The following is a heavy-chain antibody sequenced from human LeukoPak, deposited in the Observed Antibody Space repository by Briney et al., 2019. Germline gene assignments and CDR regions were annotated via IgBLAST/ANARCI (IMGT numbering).Heavy chain of an antibody. Sequence: ASVKVSCKASGYTFTGYYIHWVRQAPGQGLEWMGWIYPYSGDTNYAQNFQGRVTMTRDTSTSTVYMELSSLRSEDTAVYYCARETSNSGWFDPWGQGTLVTVSS. CDR3: ARETSNSGWFDP. D-gene: IGHD2-21*01. V-gene: IGHV1-2*02. J-gene: IGHJ5*02. CDR2: IYPYSGDT. CDR1: GYTFTGYY.